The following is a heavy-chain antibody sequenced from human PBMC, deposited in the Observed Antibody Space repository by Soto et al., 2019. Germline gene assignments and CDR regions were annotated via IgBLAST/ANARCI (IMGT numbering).Heavy chain of an antibody. CDR2: ISYDGSNK. CDR1: GFTFSSYA. CDR3: ARGAVFGHHPYYDFWSGYHSPHYGMDV. Sequence: QVQLVESGGGVVQPGRSLRLSCAASGFTFSSYAMHWVRQAPGKGLEWVAVISYDGSNKYYADSVKGRFTISRDNSKNTLYLQMNSLRAEDTAVYYCARGAVFGHHPYYDFWSGYHSPHYGMDVWGQGTTVTVSS. J-gene: IGHJ6*02. V-gene: IGHV3-30-3*01. D-gene: IGHD3-3*01.